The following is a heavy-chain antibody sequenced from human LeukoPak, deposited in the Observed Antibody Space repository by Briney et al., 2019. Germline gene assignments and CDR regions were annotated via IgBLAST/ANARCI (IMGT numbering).Heavy chain of an antibody. D-gene: IGHD6-19*01. J-gene: IGHJ4*02. Sequence: GGSLRLSCAASGLTVSSNYMSWVRQAPGKGLEWVSVIYSGDTTYYADSVKGRFTISRDNSENTLYLQMNSLRAEDTAVYYCARRSGIAVAGAFDYWGQGTLVTVSS. CDR1: GLTVSSNY. V-gene: IGHV3-53*01. CDR2: IYSGDTT. CDR3: ARRSGIAVAGAFDY.